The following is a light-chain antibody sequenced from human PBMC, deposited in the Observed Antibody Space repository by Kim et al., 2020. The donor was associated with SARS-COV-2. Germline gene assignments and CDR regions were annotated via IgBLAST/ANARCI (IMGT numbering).Light chain of an antibody. Sequence: QSVFTQPPSVSAAPGQMGTISCSGSSSNIGNNYVSWYQHLPGTAPKLLIYDDNKRPSGIPDRFSGSKSGTSATLGITGLQTGDEADYYCHTWDSRLTVVIFGGGTQLTVL. CDR2: DDN. CDR3: HTWDSRLTVVI. J-gene: IGLJ2*01. V-gene: IGLV1-51*01. CDR1: SSNIGNNY.